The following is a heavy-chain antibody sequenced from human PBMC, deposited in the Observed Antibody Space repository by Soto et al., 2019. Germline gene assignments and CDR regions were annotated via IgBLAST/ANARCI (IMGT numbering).Heavy chain of an antibody. D-gene: IGHD3-22*01. J-gene: IGHJ4*02. CDR3: AGDRPHYYDSSGYLPYYFDF. Sequence: SETLSLTCTVSGGSISSYYWSWIRQPPGKGLEWIGYIYYSGGTNYNPSLKSRVTISVDTSKNQFSLKLSSVTAADTAVYYCAGDRPHYYDSSGYLPYYFDFWGQGTLVTVSS. V-gene: IGHV4-59*08. CDR1: GGSISSYY. CDR2: IYYSGGT.